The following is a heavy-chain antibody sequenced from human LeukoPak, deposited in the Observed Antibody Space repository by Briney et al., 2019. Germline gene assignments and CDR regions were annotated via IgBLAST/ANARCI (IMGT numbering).Heavy chain of an antibody. V-gene: IGHV3-30-3*01. Sequence: GRSLRLSCAASGFTFSSYAMHWVRQAPGKGLEWVAVISYDGSNKYYADSVKGRFTISRDNYKNTLYLQMNSLRAEDTAVYYCARDRAFLYSSGWPRDLDYWGQGTLVTVSS. CDR1: GFTFSSYA. CDR2: ISYDGSNK. J-gene: IGHJ4*02. CDR3: ARDRAFLYSSGWPRDLDY. D-gene: IGHD6-19*01.